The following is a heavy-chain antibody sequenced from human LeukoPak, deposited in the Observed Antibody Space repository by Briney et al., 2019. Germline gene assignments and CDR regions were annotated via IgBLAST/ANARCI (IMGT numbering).Heavy chain of an antibody. CDR1: GFTVSSNY. CDR2: IYSGGST. Sequence: GGSLRLSCAASGFTVSSNYMSWVRQAPGKGLEWVSVIYSGGSTYYADSVKGRFTISRDNSKNTLYLQMNSLRAEDTAVYYCAKDEGYSYGYDNWGQGTLVTVSS. D-gene: IGHD5-18*01. V-gene: IGHV3-66*01. CDR3: AKDEGYSYGYDN. J-gene: IGHJ4*02.